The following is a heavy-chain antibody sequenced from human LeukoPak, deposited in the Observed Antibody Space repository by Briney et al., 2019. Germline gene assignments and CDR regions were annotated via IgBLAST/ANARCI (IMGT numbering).Heavy chain of an antibody. CDR1: GFTGSRDY. CDR3: AKDPLLSRYGSGSYPKIVDY. J-gene: IGHJ4*02. CDR2: IYNDGRT. D-gene: IGHD3-10*01. V-gene: IGHV3-53*01. Sequence: GGSLRLSCAASGFTGSRDYMTWVRQAPGKGLQWVSVIYNDGRTYYADSVKGRFTISSDNSEITVYLQMNSLRADDTAVYYCAKDPLLSRYGSGSYPKIVDYWGQGTLVTVSS.